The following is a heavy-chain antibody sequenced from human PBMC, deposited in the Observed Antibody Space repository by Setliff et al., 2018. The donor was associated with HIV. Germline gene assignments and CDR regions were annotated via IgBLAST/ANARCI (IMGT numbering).Heavy chain of an antibody. J-gene: IGHJ5*02. CDR3: ATYADRESNRFDP. D-gene: IGHD3-10*01. V-gene: IGHV4-39*01. Sequence: SETLSLTCTVSGASISRSSYYWGWIRQPPGKGLEWIGSIYYSGSTYYNPSLKSRVTISVDTSKNQFSLKLSSVTAADTAVYYCATYADRESNRFDPWGQGILVTVSS. CDR1: GASISRSSYY. CDR2: IYYSGST.